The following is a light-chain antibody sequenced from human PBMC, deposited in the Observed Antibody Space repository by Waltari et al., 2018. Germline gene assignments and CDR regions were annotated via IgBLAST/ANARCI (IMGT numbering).Light chain of an antibody. V-gene: IGLV3-27*01. CDR3: YAAADNNVV. Sequence: SYELTQSSSVPVSPGQTARIPCSGDVLAKKHGRWFTQKPGQAPAVVTYKDSERPPGFPVRFSGCRSGGTVTLASSGAQVEDVADYYCYAAADNNVVFGGGTKLTVL. CDR1: VLAKKH. J-gene: IGLJ3*02. CDR2: KDS.